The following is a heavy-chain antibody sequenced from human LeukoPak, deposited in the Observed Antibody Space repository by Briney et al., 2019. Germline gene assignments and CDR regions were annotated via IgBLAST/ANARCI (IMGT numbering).Heavy chain of an antibody. D-gene: IGHD2-15*01. V-gene: IGHV3-11*01. CDR3: ARAPVTSCRGAFCYPFDY. CDR2: ISSSGTTV. CDR1: GFTFSDYY. J-gene: IGHJ4*02. Sequence: GGSLRLSCAASGFTFSDYYMTWIRQTAGKGLERVSHISSSGTTVYYADSVRGRFTISRDNSKNTVYLQMNSLRAEDAAVYYCARAPVTSCRGAFCYPFDYWGPGILVTVSS.